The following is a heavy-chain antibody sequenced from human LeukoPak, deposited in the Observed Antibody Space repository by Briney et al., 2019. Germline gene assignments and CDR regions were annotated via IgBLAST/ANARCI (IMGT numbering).Heavy chain of an antibody. J-gene: IGHJ4*02. D-gene: IGHD3-10*01. Sequence: SETLSLTRTVSGGSISSGGYYWSWIRQHPGKGLEWIGYIYYSGSTYYNPSLKSRVTISVDTSKNQFSLKLSSVTAADTAVYYCARVASNYYGSGSSVFDYWGQGTLVTVSS. V-gene: IGHV4-31*03. CDR1: GGSISSGGYY. CDR3: ARVASNYYGSGSSVFDY. CDR2: IYYSGST.